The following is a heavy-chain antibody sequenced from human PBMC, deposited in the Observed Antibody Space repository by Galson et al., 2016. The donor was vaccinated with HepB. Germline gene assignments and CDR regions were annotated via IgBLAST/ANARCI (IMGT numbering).Heavy chain of an antibody. J-gene: IGHJ5*02. CDR2: IYYTGRT. CDR3: SRRRESHSWFDP. V-gene: IGHV4-39*01. CDR1: GGSITISSFY. Sequence: SETLSLTCTVSGGSITISSFYWGWIRQAPGKGLEWIGSIYYTGRTYYNPSLRSRVTLSVDSSKNQFSLTLSSVTAADAAVYYCSRRRESHSWFDPWGQGTLVTVSS.